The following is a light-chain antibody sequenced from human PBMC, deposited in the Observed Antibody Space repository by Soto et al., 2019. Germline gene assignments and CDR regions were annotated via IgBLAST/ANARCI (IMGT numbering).Light chain of an antibody. CDR2: AAS. CDR1: QSISYF. Sequence: DIQMTQSPSSLSASVGDRVTITCRASQSISYFLNWYQQKSGTAPKLLIYAASSLQSGVPLRFSGSESGPDFTLTITNLLPEDFATYYCQQTYSVPFTFGPGTKVDV. CDR3: QQTYSVPFT. J-gene: IGKJ3*01. V-gene: IGKV1-39*01.